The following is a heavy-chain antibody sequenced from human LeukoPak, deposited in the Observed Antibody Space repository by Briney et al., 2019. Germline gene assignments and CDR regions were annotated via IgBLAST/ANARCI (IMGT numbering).Heavy chain of an antibody. Sequence: SETLSLTCTVSGRSISGSSNYWGWIRQSPEKGLEWIGSIHYSGSTYYKPSLKSRVTMSVDTSKNQFSLRLRSVTAADTAVYYCARGGGGIESPGYAERKYYYMDVWGKGTAVTV. V-gene: IGHV4-39*07. J-gene: IGHJ6*03. D-gene: IGHD6-13*01. CDR2: IHYSGST. CDR1: GRSISGSSNY. CDR3: ARGGGGIESPGYAERKYYYMDV.